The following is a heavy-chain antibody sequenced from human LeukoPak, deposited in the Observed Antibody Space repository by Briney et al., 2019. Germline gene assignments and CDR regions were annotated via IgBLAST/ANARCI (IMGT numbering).Heavy chain of an antibody. CDR1: GGSISSYY. CDR3: ARSSVRGTIWVGFDY. J-gene: IGHJ4*02. CDR2: IYYSGST. Sequence: DPSETLSLTCTVSGGSISSYYWSWIRQPPGKGLEWIGSIYYSGSTYYNPSLKSRVTISVDTSKNQFSLKLSSVTAADTAVYYCARSSVRGTIWVGFDYWGQGTLVTVSS. D-gene: IGHD3-10*01. V-gene: IGHV4-59*12.